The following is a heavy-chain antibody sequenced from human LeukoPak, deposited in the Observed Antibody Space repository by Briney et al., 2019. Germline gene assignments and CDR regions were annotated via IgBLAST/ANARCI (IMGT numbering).Heavy chain of an antibody. CDR1: GLTFSRYS. Sequence: GGSLTLSCAPSGLTFSRYSMIWARRAPGKGLEWVSSISSSSSYIYYAHPEKGRFTISRDNAKNSLYLQMNSLRAEDTAVYCCARDGFSWNGGYAFDIWGQGTMVTVSS. CDR2: ISSSSSYI. V-gene: IGHV3-21*01. J-gene: IGHJ3*02. CDR3: ARDGFSWNGGYAFDI. D-gene: IGHD1-1*01.